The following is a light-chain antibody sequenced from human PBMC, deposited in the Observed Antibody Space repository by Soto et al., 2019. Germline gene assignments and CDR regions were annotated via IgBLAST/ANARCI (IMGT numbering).Light chain of an antibody. J-gene: IGLJ3*02. CDR3: SSYAGSILGV. CDR1: SSDVGGYKY. Sequence: QSVLTQPPSASGSPGQSVTISCTGTSSDVGGYKYDSWYQQHPGKAPKLMIYEVSKRPSGVPDRFSGSKSGNTASLPVSGLQAEDEADYYCSSYAGSILGVFGGGTKVTVL. CDR2: EVS. V-gene: IGLV2-8*01.